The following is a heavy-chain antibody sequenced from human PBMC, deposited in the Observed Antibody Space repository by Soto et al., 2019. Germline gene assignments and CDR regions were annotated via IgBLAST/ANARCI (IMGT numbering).Heavy chain of an antibody. J-gene: IGHJ4*02. CDR1: DGSVSSSTW. D-gene: IGHD2-2*01. Sequence: PSETLSLTCAVSDGSVSSSTWWSWVRQPPGKGLEWIGEIYRSGSTNFNPSLKSRVTMSLDKSKNQFSLRLSSVTAADTAVYYCARGRVPTVPTPFDSWGQGTLVTVSS. V-gene: IGHV4-4*02. CDR3: ARGRVPTVPTPFDS. CDR2: IYRSGST.